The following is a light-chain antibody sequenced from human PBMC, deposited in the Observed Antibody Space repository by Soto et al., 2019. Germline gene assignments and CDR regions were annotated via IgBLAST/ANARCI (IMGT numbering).Light chain of an antibody. J-gene: IGKJ1*01. CDR1: QTISSW. V-gene: IGKV1-5*03. Sequence: DIQMTQSPSTLSGSVGDRVTITCRASQTISSWLAWYQQKPGKAPKLLIDKASTLKSGVPSRFSGSGSGTEFTLTISSLQPDDFATYYCQHYNSYSEAFRQGTKVDIK. CDR2: KAS. CDR3: QHYNSYSEA.